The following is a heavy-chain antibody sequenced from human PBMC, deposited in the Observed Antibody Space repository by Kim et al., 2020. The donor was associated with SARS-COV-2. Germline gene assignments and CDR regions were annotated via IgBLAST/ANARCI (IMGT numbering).Heavy chain of an antibody. V-gene: IGHV3-7*01. CDR3: ARAEI. Sequence: GGSLRLSCAASGFTFSRQWMSWVRQAPGKGLEWVDNINADGSDKSYVDSVKGRFTISRDNGKNSLFLQMDSLRAEDTAVYYCARAEIWGQGTLVTVSS. CDR2: INADGSDK. J-gene: IGHJ4*02. CDR1: GFTFSRQW.